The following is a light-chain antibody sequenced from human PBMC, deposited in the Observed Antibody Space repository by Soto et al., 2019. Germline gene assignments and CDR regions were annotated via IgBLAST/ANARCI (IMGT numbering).Light chain of an antibody. CDR3: HQYDSSPLT. J-gene: IGKJ4*01. V-gene: IGKV3-20*01. Sequence: EIVLTQSPGTLSLSPGERATLSCRASQSVSSSYLAWYQQKPGQAPRLLIYGASSRATGIPDRFSGSGSGTDFTLTISRLEPEDFAAYYCHQYDSSPLTFGGGTKVEIK. CDR2: GAS. CDR1: QSVSSSY.